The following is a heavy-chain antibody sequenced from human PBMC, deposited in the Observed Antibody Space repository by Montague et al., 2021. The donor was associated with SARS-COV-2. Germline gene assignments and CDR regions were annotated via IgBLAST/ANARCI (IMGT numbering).Heavy chain of an antibody. CDR1: GDSIIDYY. CDR3: ARDASSGYFDAIAI. Sequence: SETLSLTCTVSGDSIIDYYCSWIRPPPGKGLVWIGYIYWTGYTNNSPSLKSRVSLSVDTSKNQFYLTLSSVTAADTAIYYCARDASSGYFDAIAIWGQGTLVTVSS. V-gene: IGHV4-59*01. CDR2: IYWTGYT. J-gene: IGHJ3*02. D-gene: IGHD5-12*01.